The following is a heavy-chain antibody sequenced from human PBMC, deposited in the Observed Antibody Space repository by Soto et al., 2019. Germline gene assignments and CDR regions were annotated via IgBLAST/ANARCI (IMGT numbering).Heavy chain of an antibody. CDR2: IYPGDSDT. V-gene: IGHV5-51*01. CDR1: GYSFTSYW. D-gene: IGHD3-3*01. CDR3: ARTSTLRFLEWTPELGWIDP. Sequence: GESLKISCKGSGYSFTSYWIGWVRQMPGKGLEWMGIIYPGDSDTRYSPSFQGQVTISADKSISTAYLQWSSLKASDTAMYYCARTSTLRFLEWTPELGWIDPWGQGTLVTVSS. J-gene: IGHJ5*02.